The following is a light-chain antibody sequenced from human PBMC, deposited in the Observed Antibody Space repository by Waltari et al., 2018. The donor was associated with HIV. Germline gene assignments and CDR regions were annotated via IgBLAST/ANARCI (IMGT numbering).Light chain of an antibody. CDR3: QQYYTTPYT. CDR1: QSVLYSIHNKNY. V-gene: IGKV4-1*01. CDR2: WAS. Sequence: IVMNQSPDSLAVSLGERATINCQSRQSVLYSIHNKNYLAWYQQKPGQPPNLLIYWASTRESGVPDRFSGSGSGTDFTLTISSLQAEDVAVYYCQQYYTTPYTFGQGTKLEIK. J-gene: IGKJ2*01.